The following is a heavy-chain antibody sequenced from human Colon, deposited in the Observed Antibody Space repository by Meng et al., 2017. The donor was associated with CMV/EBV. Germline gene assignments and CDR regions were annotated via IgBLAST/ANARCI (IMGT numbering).Heavy chain of an antibody. CDR2: ISSSSSYI. CDR3: ASYSSYYYGMDV. J-gene: IGHJ6*02. D-gene: IGHD6-13*01. Sequence: GPLRLSCAGSGFTVSSNDMNWVRQAPGKGLEWVSSISSSSSYIYYADSVKGRFTISRDNAKNSLYLQMNSLRAEDTAVYYCASYSSYYYGMDVWGQGTTVTVSS. CDR1: GFTVSSND. V-gene: IGHV3-21*01.